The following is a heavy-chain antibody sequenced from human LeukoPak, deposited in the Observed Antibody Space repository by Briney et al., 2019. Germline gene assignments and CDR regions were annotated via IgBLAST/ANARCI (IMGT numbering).Heavy chain of an antibody. V-gene: IGHV3-23*01. CDR2: ISGSGGST. Sequence: GGSLRLSCAASGFTLSSYAMSWVRQAPGKGLEWVSGISGSGGSTYHADSVKGRFTISRDNPKNTLYLQMNSLRAEDTAVYFCAKRGVVIRVILVGFHKEAYYFDSWGQGALVTVSS. J-gene: IGHJ4*02. CDR1: GFTLSSYA. D-gene: IGHD3-22*01. CDR3: AKRGVVIRVILVGFHKEAYYFDS.